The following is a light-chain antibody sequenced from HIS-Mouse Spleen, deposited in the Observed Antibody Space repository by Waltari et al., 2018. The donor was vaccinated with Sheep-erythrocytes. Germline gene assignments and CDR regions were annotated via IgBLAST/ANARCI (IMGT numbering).Light chain of an antibody. CDR3: CSYAGSYIS. V-gene: IGLV2-11*01. J-gene: IGLJ2*01. CDR1: SSDVGGYNY. Sequence: QSALTQPRSVSGSPGQSVTISCTGTSSDVGGYNYVSWYQQHPGKAPKLMIYDVSKRPSGVPDRFSGSKSGNTASLNISWLQAEDEADYYCCSYAGSYISFGGGTKLTVL. CDR2: DVS.